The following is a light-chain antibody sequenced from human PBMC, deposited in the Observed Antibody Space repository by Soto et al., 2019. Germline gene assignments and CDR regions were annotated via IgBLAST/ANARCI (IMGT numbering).Light chain of an antibody. CDR1: SSDIGGYNF. CDR3: SSYSSITTLG. J-gene: IGLJ2*01. CDR2: EVS. V-gene: IGLV2-14*01. Sequence: QSALTQPASVSGSPGQSITISCTGTSSDIGGYNFVSWYQQHPGKAPKLMISEVSNRPSGVSNRFSGSKSGNTASLTISGLQAEDEADYYCSSYSSITTLGFGGGTKLTVL.